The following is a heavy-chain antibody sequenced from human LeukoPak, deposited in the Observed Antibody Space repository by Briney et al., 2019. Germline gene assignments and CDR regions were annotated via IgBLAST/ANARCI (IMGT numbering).Heavy chain of an antibody. D-gene: IGHD3-9*01. J-gene: IGHJ4*02. CDR2: IKQDGSEK. CDR1: GFTFSSYW. V-gene: IGHV3-7*01. Sequence: GESLKISCAASGFTFSSYWMSWVRQAPGKGLEWVANIKQDGSEKYYVDSVKGRFTISRDNAKNSLYLQMNSLRAEDTAVYYCARGPIGGPAGYYDILTGRYYFDYWGQGTLVTVSS. CDR3: ARGPIGGPAGYYDILTGRYYFDY.